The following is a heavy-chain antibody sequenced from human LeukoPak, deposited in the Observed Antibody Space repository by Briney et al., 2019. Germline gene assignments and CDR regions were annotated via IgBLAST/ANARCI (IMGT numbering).Heavy chain of an antibody. D-gene: IGHD6-13*01. V-gene: IGHV3-20*04. CDR2: INWDGGST. J-gene: IGHJ4*02. CDR3: ARGTLKAAATDFDY. CDR1: GFTFDDYG. Sequence: GGSLRLSCAASGFTFDDYGMSWVRHAPGKGLEWVSGINWDGGSTGYADSVKGRFTISRDNAKNSLYLQMNSLRAEDTALYYCARGTLKAAATDFDYWGQGTLVTVSS.